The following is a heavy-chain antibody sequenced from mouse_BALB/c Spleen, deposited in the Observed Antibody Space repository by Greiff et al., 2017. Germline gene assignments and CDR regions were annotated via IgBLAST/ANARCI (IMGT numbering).Heavy chain of an antibody. V-gene: IGHV5-6-4*01. CDR3: TRENYDY. J-gene: IGHJ4*01. CDR2: ISSGGSYT. D-gene: IGHD1-1*02. CDR1: GFTFSSYT. Sequence: EVMLVESGGGLVKPGGSLKLSCAASGFTFSSYTMSWVRQTPEKRLEWVATISSGGSYTYYPDSVKGRFTISRDNAKNTLYLQMSSLKSEDTAMYYCTRENYDYWGQGTSVTVSS.